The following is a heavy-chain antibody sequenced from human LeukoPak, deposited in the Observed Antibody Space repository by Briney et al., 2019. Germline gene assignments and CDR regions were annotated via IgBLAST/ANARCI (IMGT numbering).Heavy chain of an antibody. V-gene: IGHV3-30*02. CDR1: GLTFSAYG. D-gene: IGHD6-13*01. CDR3: AKGRVAAAGTWFDP. J-gene: IGHJ5*02. CDR2: TPSDGRFE. Sequence: GGSLRLSCAASGLTFSAYGMHWVRQTPGKGLEWVAFTPSDGRFEDYADSVKGRFTISRDNSKNTLYLQMNSLTTEDTAVYYCAKGRVAAAGTWFDPWGQGTLVTVSS.